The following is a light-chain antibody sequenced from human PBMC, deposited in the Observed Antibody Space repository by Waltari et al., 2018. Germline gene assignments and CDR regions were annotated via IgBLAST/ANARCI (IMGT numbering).Light chain of an antibody. V-gene: IGKV4-1*01. J-gene: IGKJ1*01. CDR3: QQYYTTPT. CDR1: QTLFYSSKHKNY. CDR2: WAS. Sequence: EIVMTQSPDSLAVSLGERATINCKSSQTLFYSSKHKNYLAWYQLKPGQPPKLLIFWASTRESGVPDRFSGSGSATDFTLTIDTLQAEDVAVYYCQQYYTTPTFGQGTKVEIK.